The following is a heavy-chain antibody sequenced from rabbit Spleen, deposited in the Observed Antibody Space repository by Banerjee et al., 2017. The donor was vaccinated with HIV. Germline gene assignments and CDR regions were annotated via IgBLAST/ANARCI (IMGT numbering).Heavy chain of an antibody. Sequence: QSLEESGGGLAKPEGSLTLTCKASGVSFSDKDVMCWVRQAPGKGLEWITCINIATGKSVYASWVSGRFIMSRTSSTTVTLQMTSLTAADTATYFCARDLVAVIGWNFNLWGQGTLVTVS. CDR2: INIATGKS. CDR3: ARDLVAVIGWNFNL. V-gene: IGHV1S40*01. CDR1: GVSFSDKDV. J-gene: IGHJ4*01. D-gene: IGHD1-1*01.